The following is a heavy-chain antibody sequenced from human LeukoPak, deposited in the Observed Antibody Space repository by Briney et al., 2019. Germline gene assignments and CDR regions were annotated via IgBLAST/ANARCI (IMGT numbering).Heavy chain of an antibody. CDR2: MNPNSGNT. D-gene: IGHD6-13*01. CDR3: PRGRIAAAGKSWFDP. CDR1: GYTFTSYD. Sequence: ASVKVSCKASGYTFTSYDINWVRQATGQGLEWMGWMNPNSGNTGYAQKFQGRVTMTRNTSISTAYMELSSLRSEDTAVYYCPRGRIAAAGKSWFDPWGQGTLVPVSS. V-gene: IGHV1-8*01. J-gene: IGHJ5*02.